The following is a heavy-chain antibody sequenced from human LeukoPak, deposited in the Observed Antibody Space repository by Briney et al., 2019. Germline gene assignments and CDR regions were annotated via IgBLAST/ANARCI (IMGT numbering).Heavy chain of an antibody. CDR3: ARVTFGGVIVNYGMDV. CDR1: GYTFTSYG. CDR2: ISPYNGNT. Sequence: ASVKVSCKASGYTFTSYGITWVRQAPGQGLEWMGWISPYNGNTNYAQKFQGRVTMTTDTSTRTAYMELRSLRSDDTAVYYCARVTFGGVIVNYGMDVWGQGTTVTVSS. V-gene: IGHV1-18*01. D-gene: IGHD3-16*02. J-gene: IGHJ6*02.